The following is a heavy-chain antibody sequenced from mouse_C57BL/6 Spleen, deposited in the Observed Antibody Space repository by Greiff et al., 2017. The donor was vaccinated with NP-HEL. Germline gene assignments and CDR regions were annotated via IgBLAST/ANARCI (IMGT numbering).Heavy chain of an antibody. CDR3: TRHGSYWYFDV. Sequence: VKLMESGAELVRPGASVTLSCKASGYTFTDYEMHWVKQTPVHGLEWIGAIDPETGGTAYNQKFKGKAILTADKSSSTAYMELRSLTSEDSAVYYCTRHGSYWYFDVWGTGTTVTVSS. CDR1: GYTFTDYE. V-gene: IGHV1-15*01. CDR2: IDPETGGT. J-gene: IGHJ1*03. D-gene: IGHD1-1*01.